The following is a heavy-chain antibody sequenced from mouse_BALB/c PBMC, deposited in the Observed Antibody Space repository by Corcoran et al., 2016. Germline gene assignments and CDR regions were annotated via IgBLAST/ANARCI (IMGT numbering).Heavy chain of an antibody. J-gene: IGHJ3*01. CDR2: ISYDGCN. CDR3: ARDRDDRLAY. CDR1: GYSITSGYN. Sequence: DVQLQESGPGLVKPSQSLSLTCPVTGYSITSGYNWNWIRQFPGNKLAWMGYISYDGCNNYNPSLKNQISITRDTSKNQFFLKLNSVTTEDTATYYCARDRDDRLAYWGQGTLVTVSA. V-gene: IGHV3-6*02.